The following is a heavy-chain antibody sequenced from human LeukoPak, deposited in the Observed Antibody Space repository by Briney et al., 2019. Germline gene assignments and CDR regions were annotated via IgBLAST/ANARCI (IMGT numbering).Heavy chain of an antibody. CDR1: GGTFSSYA. Sequence: SVKVSCKASGGTFSSYAISWVRQAPGQGLEWVGGIIPIFGTANYAQKFQGRVTITTDESTSTAYMELSSLRSEDTAVYYCARDYRPYYYDSSGYSDYWGQGTLVTVSS. J-gene: IGHJ4*02. CDR2: IIPIFGTA. CDR3: ARDYRPYYYDSSGYSDY. V-gene: IGHV1-69*05. D-gene: IGHD3-22*01.